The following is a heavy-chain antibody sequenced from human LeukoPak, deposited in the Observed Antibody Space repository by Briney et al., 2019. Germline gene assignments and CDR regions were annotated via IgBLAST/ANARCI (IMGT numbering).Heavy chain of an antibody. D-gene: IGHD2-15*01. V-gene: IGHV1-69*05. Sequence: GASVKVSCKASGYTFTDYNIHWVRQAPGQGLEWMGGIIPIFGTANYAQKFQGRVTITTDESTSTAYMELSSLRSEDTAVYYCARVFPGYCSGGSCYPGTENYFDYWGQGTLVTVSS. CDR3: ARVFPGYCSGGSCYPGTENYFDY. CDR1: GYTFTDYN. J-gene: IGHJ4*02. CDR2: IIPIFGTA.